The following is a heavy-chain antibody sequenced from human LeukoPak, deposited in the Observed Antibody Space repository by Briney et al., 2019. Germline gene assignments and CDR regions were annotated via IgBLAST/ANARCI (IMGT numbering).Heavy chain of an antibody. Sequence: GGSLRLSCAASGFTFSSYGMHWVRQAPGKGLEWVAVISYDGSNKYYADSVKGRFTISRDNSKNTLYLQMNGLRAEDTAVYYCAKEGADIGYCSGGSCYSGYFDYWGQGTLVTVSS. J-gene: IGHJ4*02. CDR1: GFTFSSYG. CDR2: ISYDGSNK. CDR3: AKEGADIGYCSGGSCYSGYFDY. V-gene: IGHV3-30*18. D-gene: IGHD2-15*01.